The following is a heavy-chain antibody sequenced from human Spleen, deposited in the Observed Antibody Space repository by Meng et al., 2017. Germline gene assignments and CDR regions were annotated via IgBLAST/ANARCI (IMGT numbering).Heavy chain of an antibody. CDR1: GYTFTSYD. CDR3: ARDEDISAAGKLFGDY. CDR2: MNPNSGNT. Sequence: ASVKVSCKASGYTFTSYDINWVRQATGQGLEWMGWMNPNSGNTGYAQKFQGRVTMTRNTSISTAYIELSSLKTDDTAVYYCARDEDISAAGKLFGDYWGQGTLVTVSS. V-gene: IGHV1-8*01. D-gene: IGHD6-13*01. J-gene: IGHJ4*02.